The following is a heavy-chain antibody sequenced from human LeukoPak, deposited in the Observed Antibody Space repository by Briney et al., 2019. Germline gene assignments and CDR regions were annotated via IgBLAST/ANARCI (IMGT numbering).Heavy chain of an antibody. CDR2: ISSSSSYI. CDR1: AFTFSSYS. CDR3: ARDLGQYYDTSDNWFDP. Sequence: PGGSLRLSCAASAFTFSSYSMNWVRQAPGKGLEWVSSISSSSSYIYYADSVKGRFTISRDNAKNSLYLQMNSLRAEDTAVYYCARDLGQYYDTSDNWFDPWGQGTLVTVPS. D-gene: IGHD3-22*01. V-gene: IGHV3-21*01. J-gene: IGHJ5*02.